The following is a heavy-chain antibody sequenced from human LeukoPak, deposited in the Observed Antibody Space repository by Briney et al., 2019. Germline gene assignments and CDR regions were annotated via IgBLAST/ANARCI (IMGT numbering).Heavy chain of an antibody. V-gene: IGHV1-46*01. CDR1: GYAFTTYY. Sequence: ASVKVSCKASGYAFTTYYLHWVRQAPGQGLEWMGLISPTGGSTNYAQRFQGRLTMTRDTSTNTVYMELGSLSSDDTALYFCARAALGRRLPFDYWGQGTLVTVSS. CDR2: ISPTGGST. CDR3: ARAALGRRLPFDY. J-gene: IGHJ4*02. D-gene: IGHD3-16*01.